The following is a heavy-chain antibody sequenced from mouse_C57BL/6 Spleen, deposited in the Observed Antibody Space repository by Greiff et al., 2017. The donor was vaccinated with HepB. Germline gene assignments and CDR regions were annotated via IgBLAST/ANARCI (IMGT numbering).Heavy chain of an antibody. CDR1: GFNIKNTY. V-gene: IGHV14-3*01. CDR3: ARDLYYYGSSWYFDV. D-gene: IGHD1-1*01. CDR2: IDPANGNT. J-gene: IGHJ1*03. Sequence: VQLKESVAELVRPGASVKLSCTASGFNIKNTYMHWVKQRPEQGLEWIGRIDPANGNTKYAPKFQGKATITADTSSNTAYLQLSSLTSEDTAIYYCARDLYYYGSSWYFDVWGTGTTVTVSS.